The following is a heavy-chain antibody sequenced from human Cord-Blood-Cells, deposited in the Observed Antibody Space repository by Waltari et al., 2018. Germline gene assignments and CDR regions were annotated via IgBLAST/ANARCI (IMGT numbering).Heavy chain of an antibody. J-gene: IGHJ4*02. V-gene: IGHV2-5*02. CDR2: IYWDDDK. CDR3: AHRQGYCSSTSCSEFDY. Sequence: QITLKESGPTLVKPTQTLTLTCTFSGFSLSTSGVGVGWIRQPPGKALEWLALIYWDDDKRYSPSLKSRLTITKDTSKNQVVLTMTNMDPVDTATYYCAHRQGYCSSTSCSEFDYWGQGTLVTVSS. D-gene: IGHD2-2*01. CDR1: GFSLSTSGVG.